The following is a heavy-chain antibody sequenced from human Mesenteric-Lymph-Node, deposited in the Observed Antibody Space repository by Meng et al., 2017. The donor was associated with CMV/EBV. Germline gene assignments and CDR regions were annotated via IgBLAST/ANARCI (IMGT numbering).Heavy chain of an antibody. D-gene: IGHD6-19*01. Sequence: ASVKVSCKASGYTFTGYYMHWVRQAPGQGLEWMGWINPNNGGTNSAQKFQGRVTMTRDTSISTAYMELSRLRSDDTAVYYCAMPYSSGWYLDYWGQGTLVTVSS. J-gene: IGHJ4*02. CDR3: AMPYSSGWYLDY. V-gene: IGHV1-2*02. CDR2: INPNNGGT. CDR1: GYTFTGYY.